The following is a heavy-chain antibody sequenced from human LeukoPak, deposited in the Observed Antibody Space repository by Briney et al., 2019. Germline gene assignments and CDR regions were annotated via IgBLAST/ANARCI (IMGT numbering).Heavy chain of an antibody. CDR3: ARDVNTSMITLLPNWFDP. CDR2: IKQDGSEK. V-gene: IGHV3-7*01. J-gene: IGHJ5*02. CDR1: GFTFSSYW. D-gene: IGHD3-16*01. Sequence: GGSLRLSCAASGFTFSSYWMSWVRQAPGKGLEWVANIKQDGSEKYYVDSVKGRFTISRDNAKNSLYLQMNSLRAEDTAVYYCARDVNTSMITLLPNWFDPWGQGALVTVSS.